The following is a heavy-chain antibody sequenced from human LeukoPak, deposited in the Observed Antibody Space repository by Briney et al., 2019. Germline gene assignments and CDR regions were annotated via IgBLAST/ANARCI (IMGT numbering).Heavy chain of an antibody. CDR2: IYYSGST. CDR1: GGSISSGGYY. Sequence: SETLSLTCTVSGGSISSGGYYWSWIRQHPGKGLVWIGYIYYSGSTNYNPSLKSRVTISVDTSKNQFSLKLSSVTAADTAVYYCARLSSYGYVRNYYFDYWGQGTLVTVSS. J-gene: IGHJ4*02. CDR3: ARLSSYGYVRNYYFDY. D-gene: IGHD5-18*01. V-gene: IGHV4-61*08.